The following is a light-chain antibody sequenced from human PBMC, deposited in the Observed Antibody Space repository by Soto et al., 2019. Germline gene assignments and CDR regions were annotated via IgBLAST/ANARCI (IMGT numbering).Light chain of an antibody. CDR3: QQYGSSTWT. V-gene: IGKV3-20*01. CDR2: AAS. J-gene: IGKJ1*01. Sequence: EIVLTQSPGTLSLSPGERATLSCRASQNVDSNYLAWYQQKPGQAPRLLIYAASNRATGIPDRFSGSGSGTDFTLTISRLEPEDFAVYYCQQYGSSTWTFGQGTKVDIK. CDR1: QNVDSNY.